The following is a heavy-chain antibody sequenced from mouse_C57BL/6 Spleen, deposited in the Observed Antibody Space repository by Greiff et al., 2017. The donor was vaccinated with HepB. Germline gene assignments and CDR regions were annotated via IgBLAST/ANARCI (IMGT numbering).Heavy chain of an antibody. J-gene: IGHJ2*01. Sequence: EVQLVESEGGLVQPGSSMKLSCTASGFTFSDYYMAWVRQVPEKGLEWVANINYDGSSTYYLDSLKSRFIISRDNAKNILYLQMSSLKSEDTATYYCARERAGHFDYWGQGTTLTVSS. CDR1: GFTFSDYY. V-gene: IGHV5-16*01. CDR2: INYDGSST. D-gene: IGHD3-3*01. CDR3: ARERAGHFDY.